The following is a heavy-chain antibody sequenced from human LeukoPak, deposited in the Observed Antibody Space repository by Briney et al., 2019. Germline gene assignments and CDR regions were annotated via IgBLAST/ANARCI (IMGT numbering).Heavy chain of an antibody. D-gene: IGHD4-17*01. J-gene: IGHJ4*02. CDR3: ARHGDDYGDYAIDY. V-gene: IGHV4-59*08. CDR1: GGSISSYY. Sequence: SETLSLTCTVSGGSISSYYWSWIRQPPGKGLEWIGYIYYSGSTNYNPSLKSRVTIPVDTSKNQFSLKLSSVTAADTAVYYCARHGDDYGDYAIDYWGQGTLVTVSS. CDR2: IYYSGST.